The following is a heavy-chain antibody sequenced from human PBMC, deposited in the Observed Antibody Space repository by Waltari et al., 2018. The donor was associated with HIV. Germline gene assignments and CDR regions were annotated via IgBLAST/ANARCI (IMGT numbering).Heavy chain of an antibody. Sequence: QLQLQESGPGLVKPSETLSLPCTVSGGSISSSSYYWGWIRQPPGKWLEWIGSIYYSGSTYYNPSLKSRVTISVDTSKNQFSLKLSSVTAADTAVYYCARVQTGVDTAMVNRYFDLWGRGTLVTVSS. CDR2: IYYSGST. V-gene: IGHV4-39*01. CDR1: GGSISSSSYY. J-gene: IGHJ2*01. CDR3: ARVQTGVDTAMVNRYFDL. D-gene: IGHD5-18*01.